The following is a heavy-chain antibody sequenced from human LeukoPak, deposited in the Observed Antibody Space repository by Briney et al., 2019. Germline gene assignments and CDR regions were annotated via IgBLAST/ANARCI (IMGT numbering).Heavy chain of an antibody. D-gene: IGHD5-12*01. Sequence: ASVKVSCKASGSTFTSYGFSWGRQAPGQGLEWMGWISAYNGNTNYAQKLQGRVTMTTDTSTSTAYMELRSLRSDDTAVYYCARGQAGDIGDAFDIWGQGTMVTVSS. CDR2: ISAYNGNT. J-gene: IGHJ3*02. CDR3: ARGQAGDIGDAFDI. CDR1: GSTFTSYG. V-gene: IGHV1-18*01.